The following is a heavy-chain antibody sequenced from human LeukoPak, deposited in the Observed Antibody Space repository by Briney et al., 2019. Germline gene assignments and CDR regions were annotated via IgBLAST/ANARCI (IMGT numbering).Heavy chain of an antibody. Sequence: GGSLRLSCAASGFTVSSSYMSWVRQAPGKGLEWVSSISSSGASTYHADSVKGRFTISRDNSKNTLYLQMNSLTAEDTAIYYCAKDRGSSSPMRYYFDYWGQGTLVTVSS. J-gene: IGHJ4*02. CDR2: ISSSGAST. CDR1: GFTVSSSY. V-gene: IGHV3-23*01. CDR3: AKDRGSSSPMRYYFDY. D-gene: IGHD6-19*01.